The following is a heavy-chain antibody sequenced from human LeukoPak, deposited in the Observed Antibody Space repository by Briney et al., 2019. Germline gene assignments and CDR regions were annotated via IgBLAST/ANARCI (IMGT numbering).Heavy chain of an antibody. CDR1: GGSISSYY. J-gene: IGHJ4*02. CDR3: ARVVYSSGYSYYFDY. CDR2: IYYSGST. V-gene: IGHV4-59*01. Sequence: SETLSLTCTVSGGSISSYYWSWIRQPPGKGLEWIGYIYYSGSTNYNPPLKSRVTISVDTSKNQFSLKLSSVTAADTAVYYCARVVYSSGYSYYFDYWGQGTLVTVSS. D-gene: IGHD3-22*01.